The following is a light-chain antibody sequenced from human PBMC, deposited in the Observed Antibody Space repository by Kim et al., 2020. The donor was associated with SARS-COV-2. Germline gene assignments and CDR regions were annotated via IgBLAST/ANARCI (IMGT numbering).Light chain of an antibody. Sequence: EIVLTQSPGTLSLSPGERATLSCRASQSVSSNYLAWYQQKPGQPPRLLIYGASSRATGIPDRFSGSGSGTDFTLTIRRLEPEDFAVYYCQQYYTSPRAFGQGTKVEIK. V-gene: IGKV3-20*01. CDR1: QSVSSNY. CDR2: GAS. J-gene: IGKJ1*01. CDR3: QQYYTSPRA.